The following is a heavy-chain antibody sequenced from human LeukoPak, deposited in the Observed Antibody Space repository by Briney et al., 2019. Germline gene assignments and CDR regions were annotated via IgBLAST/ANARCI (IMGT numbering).Heavy chain of an antibody. CDR3: TRDRELGF. CDR1: GGSISIFY. J-gene: IGHJ4*02. D-gene: IGHD1-26*01. Sequence: PSEALSLTCTVSGGSISIFYWNWIRQPPGKGLEWIGSIYNSGSTTYNPSLKSRVTISGDTSKNQFSLKLTSVTAADTAVYYCTRDRELGFWGQGTLVTVSS. V-gene: IGHV4-59*01. CDR2: IYNSGST.